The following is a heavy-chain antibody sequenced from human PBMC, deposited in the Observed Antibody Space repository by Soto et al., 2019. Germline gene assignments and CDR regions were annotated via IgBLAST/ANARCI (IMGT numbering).Heavy chain of an antibody. CDR1: GFTFSSYW. J-gene: IGHJ4*02. Sequence: PGGSLRLSCAASGFTFSSYWMHWVRQAPGKGLVWVSRINSDGSSTSYADSVKGRFTISRDNAKNTLYLQMNSLRAEDTAVYYCASLVGGYSSSWYGGYQDNFDYWGLGTLVTVSS. V-gene: IGHV3-74*01. CDR3: ASLVGGYSSSWYGGYQDNFDY. CDR2: INSDGSST. D-gene: IGHD6-13*01.